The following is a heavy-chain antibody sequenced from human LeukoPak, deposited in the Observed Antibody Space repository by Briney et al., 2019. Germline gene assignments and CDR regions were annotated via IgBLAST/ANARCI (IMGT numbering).Heavy chain of an antibody. J-gene: IGHJ4*02. CDR3: AKEGVYHGSGSFYYFDY. D-gene: IGHD3-10*01. CDR2: INWNSGTI. Sequence: GRSLRLSCAASGFTFGDYAMHWVRQAPGKGLEWVSGINWNSGTIGYADSVKGRFTISRDNAKNSLYLQMNSLRAEDTALYYCAKEGVYHGSGSFYYFDYWGQGTLVTVSP. V-gene: IGHV3-9*01. CDR1: GFTFGDYA.